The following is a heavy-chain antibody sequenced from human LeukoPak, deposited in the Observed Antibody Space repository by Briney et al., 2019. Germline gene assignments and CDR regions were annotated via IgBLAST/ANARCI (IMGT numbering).Heavy chain of an antibody. V-gene: IGHV3-9*01. J-gene: IGHJ4*02. CDR2: ISWNSGSI. Sequence: GGSLRLSCAASGFTFDDYAMHWVRQAPGKGLEGVSSISWNSGSIGYADSVKGRFTISRDNAKNSLYLQMNSLRAEDTAVYYCARDPRGFWSGYLSGFDYWGQGTLVTVSS. CDR1: GFTFDDYA. CDR3: ARDPRGFWSGYLSGFDY. D-gene: IGHD3-3*01.